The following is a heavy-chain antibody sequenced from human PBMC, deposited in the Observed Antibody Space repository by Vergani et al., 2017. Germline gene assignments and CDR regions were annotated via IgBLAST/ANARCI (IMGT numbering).Heavy chain of an antibody. CDR1: GFTFSSYS. V-gene: IGHV3-48*04. J-gene: IGHJ4*02. D-gene: IGHD3-22*01. CDR3: AREEYYYDSSGSEPAFFDY. Sequence: EVQLVESGGGLVQPGGSLRLSCAASGFTFSSYSMNWVRQAPGKGLEWVSYISSSSSTIHYADSVKGRFTISRDNAKNSLYLQMNSLRAEDTAVYYCAREEYYYDSSGSEPAFFDYWGQGTLVTVSS. CDR2: ISSSSSTI.